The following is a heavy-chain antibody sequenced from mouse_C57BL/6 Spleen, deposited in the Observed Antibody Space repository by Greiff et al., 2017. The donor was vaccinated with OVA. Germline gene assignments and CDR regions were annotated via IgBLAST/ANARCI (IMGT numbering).Heavy chain of an antibody. D-gene: IGHD2-2*01. CDR1: GYTFTSYW. Sequence: QVQLKQPGAELVKPGASVKLSCKASGYTFTSYWMHWVKQRPGQGLEWIGMIHPNSGSTNYNEKFKSKATLTVDKSSSTAYMQLSSLTSEDSAVYYCARDGYDSWFAYWGQGTLVTVSA. J-gene: IGHJ3*01. CDR2: IHPNSGST. CDR3: ARDGYDSWFAY. V-gene: IGHV1-64*01.